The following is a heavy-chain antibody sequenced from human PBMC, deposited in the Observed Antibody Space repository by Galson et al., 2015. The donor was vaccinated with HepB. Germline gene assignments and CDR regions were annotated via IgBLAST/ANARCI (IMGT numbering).Heavy chain of an antibody. D-gene: IGHD4-17*01. V-gene: IGHV4-31*03. CDR3: AGYGDYYFDY. CDR2: IYYTGST. J-gene: IGHJ4*02. CDR1: GCSISSGGYY. Sequence: TLSLTCTVSGCSISSGGYYWSWIRQHPGKGLEWIGYIYYTGSTYYNPSLKSRVTISLDTSKKQFSLKLSSVTAADTAVYYCAGYGDYYFDYWGQGTLVTVSS.